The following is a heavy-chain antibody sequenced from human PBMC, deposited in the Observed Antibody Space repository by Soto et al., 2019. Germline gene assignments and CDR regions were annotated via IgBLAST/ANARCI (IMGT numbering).Heavy chain of an antibody. CDR2: IWFDGSYK. V-gene: IGHV3-33*01. J-gene: IGHJ5*02. D-gene: IGHD2-2*01. CDR1: GFIFNRYG. Sequence: QVQLVESGGGVVQPGTSLRLSCAASGFIFNRYGMHWVRQAPGKGLEWVAVIWFDGSYKSYADSVKGRFTISRDNSQNALFLQMTGLRGEDSGFYYCARGGSSMATSAPNRDNWFDPWGQGTRVTVSS. CDR3: ARGGSSMATSAPNRDNWFDP.